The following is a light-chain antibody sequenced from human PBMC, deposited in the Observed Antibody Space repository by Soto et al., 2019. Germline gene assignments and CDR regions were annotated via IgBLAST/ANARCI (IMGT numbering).Light chain of an antibody. CDR1: SSDVGGYNY. J-gene: IGLJ1*01. CDR2: DVS. Sequence: QSALTQPRSVSGSPGQSVTISCTGTSSDVGGYNYVSWYQQHPGKAPKLMIYDVSERPSGVPDRFSGSKSGNTASLTISGLHAEDEADYYCCSYAGRYVFGTGTKLTVL. CDR3: CSYAGRYV. V-gene: IGLV2-11*01.